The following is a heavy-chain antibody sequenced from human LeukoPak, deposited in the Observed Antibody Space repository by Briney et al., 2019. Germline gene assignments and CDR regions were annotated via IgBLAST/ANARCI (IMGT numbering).Heavy chain of an antibody. J-gene: IGHJ4*02. Sequence: GGSLRLSCSASGFTFSTYAMIWVRQAPGKGLECVSTISNSGGRTFYADSVKGRFTISRDNSKNTLYLQMNSLRAEDTAVYYCARVSIGWYHFDYWGQGTLVTVSS. CDR2: ISNSGGRT. V-gene: IGHV3-23*01. CDR1: GFTFSTYA. CDR3: ARVSIGWYHFDY. D-gene: IGHD6-19*01.